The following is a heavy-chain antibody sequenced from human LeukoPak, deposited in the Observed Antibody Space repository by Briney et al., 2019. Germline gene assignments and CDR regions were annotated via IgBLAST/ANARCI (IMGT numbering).Heavy chain of an antibody. J-gene: IGHJ4*02. D-gene: IGHD3-3*01. CDR1: EFAFSTYN. CDR2: ISTGSSTT. Sequence: GGSLRLSCAASEFAFSTYNMNWVRQAPGKGLEWVSYISTGSSTTYYADSVKGRFTISRDNVENSLYLQMNSLRDEDTAVYYCARDQYDTWSRRGNFDSWGQGTLVIVSS. V-gene: IGHV3-48*02. CDR3: ARDQYDTWSRRGNFDS.